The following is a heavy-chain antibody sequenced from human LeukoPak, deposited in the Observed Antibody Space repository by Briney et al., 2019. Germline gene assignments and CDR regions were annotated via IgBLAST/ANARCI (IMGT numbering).Heavy chain of an antibody. D-gene: IGHD1/OR15-1a*01. Sequence: SETLSLTCAVYGGSFSGYYWSWIRQPPGKGLEWIGEINHSGSTNYNPSFTSRVTMSVDRSRNQFSLKLTSVTAADTAVYYCARQKWEQQGRDYYFNGLDVWGPGTTVIVSS. CDR1: GGSFSGYY. CDR2: INHSGST. J-gene: IGHJ6*02. V-gene: IGHV4-34*01. CDR3: ARQKWEQQGRDYYFNGLDV.